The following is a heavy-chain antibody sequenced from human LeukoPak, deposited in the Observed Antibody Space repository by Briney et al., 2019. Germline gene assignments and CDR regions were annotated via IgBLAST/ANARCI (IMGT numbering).Heavy chain of an antibody. J-gene: IGHJ5*02. V-gene: IGHV4-34*01. D-gene: IGHD3-10*01. CDR3: ARVSMVRGEPNWFDP. CDR2: INHVGST. CDR1: GGSFSGYY. Sequence: SETLSLTCAVYGGSFSGYYWSWIRQPPGKGLEWIGQINHVGSTKYNPSLKSRVTISVDTSKSQFSLKLSSVTAADTAVYYCARVSMVRGEPNWFDPWGQGTLVTVSS.